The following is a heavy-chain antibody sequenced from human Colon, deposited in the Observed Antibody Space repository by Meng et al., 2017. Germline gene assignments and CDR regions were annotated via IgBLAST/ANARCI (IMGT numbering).Heavy chain of an antibody. Sequence: QVHLHESGPGLGRPSDGLSLVCTVSGGSIKSGGYHWSWVRQHPGKGLEYIGFMSDSGTTDYNPSLRSRVSISEIGSSKNQFSLTLRSVTAADTATYFCARDTLYGTDYWGQGVLVTVSS. CDR1: GGSIKSGGYH. CDR3: ARDTLYGTDY. CDR2: MSDSGTT. V-gene: IGHV4-31*03. D-gene: IGHD4-17*01. J-gene: IGHJ4*02.